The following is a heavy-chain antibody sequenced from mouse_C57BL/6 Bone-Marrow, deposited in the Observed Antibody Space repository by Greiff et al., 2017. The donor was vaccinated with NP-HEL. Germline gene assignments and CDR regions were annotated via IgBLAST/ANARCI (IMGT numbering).Heavy chain of an antibody. CDR2: IDPSDSYT. CDR3: ARTLFAY. V-gene: IGHV1-59*01. J-gene: IGHJ3*01. Sequence: QVQLQQPGAELVRPGTSVKLSCKASGYTFTSYWMHWVKQRPGQGLEWFGVIDPSDSYTNYNQKFKGKATLTVDTSSSTAYMQLSSLTSEDSAVYYCARTLFAYWGQGTLVTVSA. CDR1: GYTFTSYW.